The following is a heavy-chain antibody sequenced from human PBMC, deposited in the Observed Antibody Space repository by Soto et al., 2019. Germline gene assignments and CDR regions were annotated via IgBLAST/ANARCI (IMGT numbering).Heavy chain of an antibody. Sequence: QVQLQESGPGLVKPSETLSLSCTVSGGSFCSSYCNLVRKSAGKGLEWIGRIYPSGSTTYNPSLKSRLTMSVDTSNNQFSLRLTSMTAADTAVYYCATGRSEVVPGAMDTWGQGTLVTVSS. CDR3: ATGRSEVVPGAMDT. V-gene: IGHV4-4*07. CDR2: IYPSGST. J-gene: IGHJ5*02. CDR1: GGSFCSSY. D-gene: IGHD2-2*01.